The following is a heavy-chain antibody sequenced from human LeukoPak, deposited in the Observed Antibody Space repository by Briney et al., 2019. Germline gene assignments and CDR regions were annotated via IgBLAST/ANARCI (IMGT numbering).Heavy chain of an antibody. J-gene: IGHJ4*02. Sequence: GGSLRLSCAASGVTVSSNYMSWVRQAPGKGLEWVSVIYTGGSTYYADSVKGRFTISRDSSKNTLYLQMNSLRAEDTAVYYCARGPTTKLDHWGQGTLVTVSS. D-gene: IGHD1-7*01. CDR3: ARGPTTKLDH. CDR2: IYTGGST. V-gene: IGHV3-66*01. CDR1: GVTVSSNY.